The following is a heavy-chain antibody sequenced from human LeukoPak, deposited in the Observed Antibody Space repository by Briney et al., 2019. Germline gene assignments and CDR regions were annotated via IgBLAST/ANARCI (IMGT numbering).Heavy chain of an antibody. J-gene: IGHJ4*02. CDR3: ARDRYGLMGADY. Sequence: SETLSLTCTVSGGSISSSSYYWGWIRQPPGKGLEWIGSIYYSGRTYYNPSLKSRVTISVDTSKNQFSLKLSSVTAADTAVYYCARDRYGLMGADYWGQGTLVTVSS. V-gene: IGHV4-39*07. D-gene: IGHD5-18*01. CDR1: GGSISSSSYY. CDR2: IYYSGRT.